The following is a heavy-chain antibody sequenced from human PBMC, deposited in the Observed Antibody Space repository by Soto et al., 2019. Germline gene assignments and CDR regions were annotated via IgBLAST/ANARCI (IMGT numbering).Heavy chain of an antibody. J-gene: IGHJ2*01. CDR3: ARQTGTPLSRYFDL. CDR2: IYYSGST. CDR1: GGSISSSSYY. D-gene: IGHD7-27*01. Sequence: SETLSLTCTVSGGSISSSSYYWGWIRQPPGKGLEWIGSIYYSGSTYYNPSLKSRVTISVDTPKNQFSLKLSSVTAADTAVYYCARQTGTPLSRYFDLWGRGTLVTVSS. V-gene: IGHV4-39*01.